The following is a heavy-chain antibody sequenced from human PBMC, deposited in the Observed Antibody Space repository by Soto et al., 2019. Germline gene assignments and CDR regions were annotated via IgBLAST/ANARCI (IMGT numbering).Heavy chain of an antibody. Sequence: QVQLVESGGGVVQPGRSLRLSCAASGFTFSSYAMHWVRQAPGKGLEWVAVISYDGSNKYYADSVKGRFTISRDNSKNPLYLQMNSLRADDTAVYYCVSRSSESLDYWGQGTLVTVSS. D-gene: IGHD6-6*01. V-gene: IGHV3-30-3*01. CDR1: GFTFSSYA. J-gene: IGHJ4*02. CDR2: ISYDGSNK. CDR3: VSRSSESLDY.